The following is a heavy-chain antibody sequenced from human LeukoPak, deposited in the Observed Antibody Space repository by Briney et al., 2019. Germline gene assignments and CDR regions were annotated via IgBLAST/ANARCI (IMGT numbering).Heavy chain of an antibody. Sequence: SQTLSLTCTVSGGSISSGDYYWSWIRQHPGKGLEWIGYIYYSGSTYYNPSLKSRVTISVDTSKNQFSLKLSSVTAADTAVYYCAREYCGGDCYPVGSGIVDYWGQGTLVTVSS. CDR1: GGSISSGDYY. D-gene: IGHD2-21*02. CDR3: AREYCGGDCYPVGSGIVDY. V-gene: IGHV4-31*03. CDR2: IYYSGST. J-gene: IGHJ4*02.